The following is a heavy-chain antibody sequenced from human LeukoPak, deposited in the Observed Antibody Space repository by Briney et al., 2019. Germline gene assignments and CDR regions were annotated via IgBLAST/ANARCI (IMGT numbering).Heavy chain of an antibody. D-gene: IGHD1-26*01. Sequence: SETLSLTCTVSGGSISSYYWSWIRQPPGKGLEWIGYIYYSGITNYNPSLKSRVTISVDTSKNQFSLKLSSVTAADTAVYYCARSSLMVGATLFDYWGQGTLVTVSS. CDR1: GGSISSYY. CDR3: ARSSLMVGATLFDY. J-gene: IGHJ4*02. CDR2: IYYSGIT. V-gene: IGHV4-59*08.